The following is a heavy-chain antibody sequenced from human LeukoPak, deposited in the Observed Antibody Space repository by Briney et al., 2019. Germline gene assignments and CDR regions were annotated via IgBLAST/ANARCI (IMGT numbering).Heavy chain of an antibody. V-gene: IGHV1-69*13. Sequence: SVKVSCKASGGTFSSYAISWVRQAPGQGLEWMGGIIPIFGTANYAQKFQGRVTITADESTSTAYMELSSLRSEDTAVYYCARDYYGSGSYYRPFDYWGQGTLVTVSS. CDR3: ARDYYGSGSYYRPFDY. CDR1: GGTFSSYA. J-gene: IGHJ4*02. CDR2: IIPIFGTA. D-gene: IGHD3-10*01.